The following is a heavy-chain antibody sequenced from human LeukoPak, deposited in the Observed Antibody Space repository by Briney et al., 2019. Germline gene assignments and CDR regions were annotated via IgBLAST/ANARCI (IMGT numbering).Heavy chain of an antibody. CDR3: SRLKYYDSRGYYFDY. D-gene: IGHD3-22*01. CDR2: IYPGDSDT. CDR1: GYSFTSYW. Sequence: GESLKISCKGSGYSFTSYWIGWVRQMPGKGLEWMGIIYPGDSDTRYSPSFQGQVTIPADKSITTAYLQWSSLKASDTAMYYRSRLKYYDSRGYYFDYWGQGTLVTVSS. J-gene: IGHJ4*02. V-gene: IGHV5-51*01.